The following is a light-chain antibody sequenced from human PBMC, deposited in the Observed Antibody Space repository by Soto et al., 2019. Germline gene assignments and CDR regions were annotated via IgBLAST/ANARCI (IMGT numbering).Light chain of an antibody. Sequence: VMTQSPATLSVSPGERATLSCRASQSVSSNLAWYQQKHGRAPRLLIYGASTRATGIPARFSGSESGTELTLTISSLQSEDCEVYYCQQYKNWPRTFGQGTKVDI. CDR3: QQYKNWPRT. CDR2: GAS. J-gene: IGKJ1*01. CDR1: QSVSSN. V-gene: IGKV3-15*01.